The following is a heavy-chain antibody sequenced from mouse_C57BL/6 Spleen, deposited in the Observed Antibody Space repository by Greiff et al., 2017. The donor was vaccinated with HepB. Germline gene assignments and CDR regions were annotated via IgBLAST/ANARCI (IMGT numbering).Heavy chain of an antibody. CDR1: GFSFNTYA. V-gene: IGHV10-1*01. CDR3: VRPLYYDGFAY. J-gene: IGHJ3*01. Sequence: EVQLVESGGGLVQPKGSLKLSCAASGFSFNTYAMNWVRQAPGKGLEWVARIRSKSNNYAIYYADSVKDRFTISRDDSESMLYLQMNNLKTEDTAMYYCVRPLYYDGFAYWGQGTLVTVSA. D-gene: IGHD2-4*01. CDR2: IRSKSNNYAI.